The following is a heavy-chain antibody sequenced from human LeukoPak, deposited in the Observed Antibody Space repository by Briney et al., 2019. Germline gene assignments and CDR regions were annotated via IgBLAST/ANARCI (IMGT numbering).Heavy chain of an antibody. D-gene: IGHD3-10*01. CDR3: AKDFPMYYYGSGSYKDAFDI. V-gene: IGHV3-23*01. Sequence: GGSLRLSCAASGFTFSSYGMHWVRQAPGKGLEWVSAISGSGGSTYYADSVKGRFTISRDNSKNTLYLQMNSLRAEDTAVYYCAKDFPMYYYGSGSYKDAFDIWGQGTMVTVSS. CDR1: GFTFSSYG. J-gene: IGHJ3*02. CDR2: ISGSGGST.